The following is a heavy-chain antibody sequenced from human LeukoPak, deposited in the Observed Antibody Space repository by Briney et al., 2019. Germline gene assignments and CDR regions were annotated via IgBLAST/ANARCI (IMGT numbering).Heavy chain of an antibody. CDR3: ARDRGITMMSDY. V-gene: IGHV3-73*01. J-gene: IGHJ4*02. CDR1: GFTFSGSA. D-gene: IGHD3-22*01. CDR2: IRSKTNNYAT. Sequence: GGSLRLSCAASGFTFSGSAMHWVRQASGKGLEWVGHIRSKTNNYATAYAASVKGTFTISRDDSKNTAYLQMNSLKTEDTAVYYCARDRGITMMSDYWGQGTLVTVSS.